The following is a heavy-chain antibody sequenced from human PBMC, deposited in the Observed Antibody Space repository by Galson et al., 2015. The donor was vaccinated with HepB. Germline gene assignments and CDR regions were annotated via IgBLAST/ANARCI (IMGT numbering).Heavy chain of an antibody. J-gene: IGHJ4*02. CDR3: TTGVRGVIIPFDY. CDR2: IKSKTDGGTT. CDR1: GFTFSNAW. V-gene: IGHV3-15*01. Sequence: SLRLSCAASGFTFSNAWMSWVRQAPGKGLEWVGRIKSKTDGGTTDYAAPVKGRFTISRDDSKNTLYLQMNSLKTEDTAVYYCTTGVRGVIIPFDYWGQGTLVTVSS. D-gene: IGHD3-10*01.